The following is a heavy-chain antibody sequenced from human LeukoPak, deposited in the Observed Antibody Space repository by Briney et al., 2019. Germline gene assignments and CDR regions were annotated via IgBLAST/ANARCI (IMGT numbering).Heavy chain of an antibody. J-gene: IGHJ4*02. CDR2: IWYDGSNK. CDR1: GFTFSSYG. CDR3: ARDIISYSSGCYDY. Sequence: GGSLRLSCAASGFTFSSYGMHWVRQAPGEGLEWVAVIWYDGSNKYYADSVKGRFTISRDNAKNSLYLQMNSLRAEDTAVYYCARDIISYSSGCYDYWGQGTLVTVSS. V-gene: IGHV3-33*01. D-gene: IGHD6-19*01.